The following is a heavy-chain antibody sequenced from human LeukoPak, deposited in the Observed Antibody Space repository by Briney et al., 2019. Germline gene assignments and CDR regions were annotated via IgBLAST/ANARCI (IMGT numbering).Heavy chain of an antibody. CDR3: ARGARPDWFDP. CDR1: GFTVSSNY. J-gene: IGHJ5*02. CDR2: IYSGGST. V-gene: IGHV3-53*01. Sequence: GGSLRLSCAASGFTVSSNYMSWVRQAPGKGLEWVSVIYSGGSTYYADSVKGRLTISRDNSKNTLYLQMNSLRAEDTAVYYCARGARPDWFDPWGQGTLVTVSS.